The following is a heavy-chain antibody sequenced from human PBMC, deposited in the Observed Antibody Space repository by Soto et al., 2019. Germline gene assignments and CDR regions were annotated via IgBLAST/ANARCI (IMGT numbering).Heavy chain of an antibody. J-gene: IGHJ4*02. V-gene: IGHV3-11*01. CDR3: ARRPLNYDYIWGSYRYGGYFDY. D-gene: IGHD3-16*02. CDR2: ISSSGSTI. CDR1: RFTFSDYY. Sequence: QVQLVESGGGLVKPGGSLRLSCAASRFTFSDYYMSWIRQAPGKGLEWVSYISSSGSTIYYADSVKGRFTISRDNAKNSLYLQMNSLRAEDTAVYYCARRPLNYDYIWGSYRYGGYFDYWGQGTLVTVSS.